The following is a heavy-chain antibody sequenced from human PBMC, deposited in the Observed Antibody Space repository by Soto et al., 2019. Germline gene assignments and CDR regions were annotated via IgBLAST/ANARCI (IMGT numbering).Heavy chain of an antibody. CDR2: ISSSSSYI. Sequence: EMQLVESGGGLVQPGGSLRLSCAASGFSFSSYSMNWVRQAPGKGLEWVSSISSSSSYIYYADSVKGRFTISRDNAKNSLYLQMNSLRAEDTAVYYCARGPYCSSTSCFQIYYYYYGMDIWGQGTTVTVSS. D-gene: IGHD2-2*01. J-gene: IGHJ6*02. CDR3: ARGPYCSSTSCFQIYYYYYGMDI. V-gene: IGHV3-21*01. CDR1: GFSFSSYS.